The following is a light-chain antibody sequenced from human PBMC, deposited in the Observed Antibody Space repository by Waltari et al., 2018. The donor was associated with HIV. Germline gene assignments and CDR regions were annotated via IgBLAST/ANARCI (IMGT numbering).Light chain of an antibody. CDR1: RSNIGNND. V-gene: IGLV1-47*01. CDR2: RNN. J-gene: IGLJ3*02. CDR3: DAWDNSLSGRV. Sequence: QSVLTQPPSASGTPGQRVTISCSGSRSNIGNNDVYWFQHLPGTAPNLLIYRNNQRPAGVPDRFTGSKSGTSAALAISGLRSEDEADYYCDAWDNSLSGRVFGGGTKLTVL.